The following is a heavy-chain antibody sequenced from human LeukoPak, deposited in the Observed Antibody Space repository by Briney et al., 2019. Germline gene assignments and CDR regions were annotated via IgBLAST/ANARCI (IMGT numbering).Heavy chain of an antibody. Sequence: GGSLRLSCAASGFSFSTYSLNWVRQAPGKGLEWISSINMMNTIYYSDAVKGRFTISRDNAKNSLYLQMTSLRAEDTAIYYCASPYYFDSSGLDAFDVWGQGTMVTVSS. CDR3: ASPYYFDSSGLDAFDV. D-gene: IGHD3-22*01. CDR1: GFSFSTYS. CDR2: INMMNTI. J-gene: IGHJ3*01. V-gene: IGHV3-69-1*02.